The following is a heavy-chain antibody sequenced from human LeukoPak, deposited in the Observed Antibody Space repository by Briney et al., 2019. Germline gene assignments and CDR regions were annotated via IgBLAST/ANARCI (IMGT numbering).Heavy chain of an antibody. Sequence: ASVKVSCKASGYTFTSYGISWVRQAPGQGLEWMGWISAYNDNTNYAQKLQGRVTMTTDTSTSTAYMELRSLRSDDTAVYYCARDLGIAVAGTSGYWGQGTLVTVSS. CDR2: ISAYNDNT. V-gene: IGHV1-18*01. CDR3: ARDLGIAVAGTSGY. J-gene: IGHJ4*02. CDR1: GYTFTSYG. D-gene: IGHD6-19*01.